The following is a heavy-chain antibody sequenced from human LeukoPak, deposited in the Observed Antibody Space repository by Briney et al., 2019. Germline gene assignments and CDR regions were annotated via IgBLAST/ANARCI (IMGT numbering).Heavy chain of an antibody. CDR2: VSYDGRNK. V-gene: IGHV3-30*18. CDR3: AKDRGAVIGPEAGCFFDY. D-gene: IGHD4-11*01. CDR1: GFTFSSSG. Sequence: GGSLRLSCAASGFTFSSSGMHSVRQAPGKGLEWVAGVSYDGRNKYHADSVEGRFTISRDNSKGTLSLQMSSLRDDDTAVYYCAKDRGAVIGPEAGCFFDYWGQGTLVTVSS. J-gene: IGHJ4*02.